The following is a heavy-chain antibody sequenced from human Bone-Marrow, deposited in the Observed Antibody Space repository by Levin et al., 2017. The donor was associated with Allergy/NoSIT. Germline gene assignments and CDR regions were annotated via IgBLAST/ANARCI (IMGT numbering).Heavy chain of an antibody. CDR1: GFTFSSYW. Sequence: QTGGSLRLSCAASGFTFSSYWMSWVRQAPGKGLEWVANIKQDGSEKYYVDSVKGRFTISRDNAKNSLYLQMNSLRAEDTAVYYCARDQGILRFLEWLLYDRRPRAQYYYDYYGMDVWGQGTTVTVSS. J-gene: IGHJ6*02. CDR3: ARDQGILRFLEWLLYDRRPRAQYYYDYYGMDV. V-gene: IGHV3-7*01. CDR2: IKQDGSEK. D-gene: IGHD3-3*01.